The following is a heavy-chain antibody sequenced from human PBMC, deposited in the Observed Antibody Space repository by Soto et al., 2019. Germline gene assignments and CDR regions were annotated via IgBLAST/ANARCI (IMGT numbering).Heavy chain of an antibody. D-gene: IGHD2-15*01. CDR2: IIVCNGNT. J-gene: IGHJ5*02. Sequence: EASVKVSCKASGYTFTSYGISWVRQAPGQRLEWMGWIIVCNGNTNYAQKFQERVTITRDMSTSTAYMELSSLRSEDTAVYYCAANPVVAATTNWFDPWGQGTLVTVSS. CDR3: AANPVVAATTNWFDP. CDR1: GYTFTSYG. V-gene: IGHV1-58*02.